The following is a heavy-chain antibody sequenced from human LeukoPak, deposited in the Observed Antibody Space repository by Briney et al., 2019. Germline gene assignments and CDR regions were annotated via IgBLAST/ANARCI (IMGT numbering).Heavy chain of an antibody. Sequence: SETLSLTCAVSGYFISSCYYWGWIRQPPGKGLEYIGSIYHGGSTYYNPSPKSRLAILVDTSKNQLSLKLRPVTAADAAVFYCARFVGADTTSHVDYWGQGTLVTVSS. J-gene: IGHJ4*02. V-gene: IGHV4-38-2*01. CDR2: IYHGGST. D-gene: IGHD1-26*01. CDR3: ARFVGADTTSHVDY. CDR1: GYFISSCYY.